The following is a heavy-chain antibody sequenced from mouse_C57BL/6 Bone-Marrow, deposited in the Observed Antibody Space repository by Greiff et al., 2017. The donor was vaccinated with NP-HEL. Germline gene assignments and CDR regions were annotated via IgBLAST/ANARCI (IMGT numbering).Heavy chain of an antibody. Sequence: QVQLQQPGAELVKPGASVKLSCKASGYSFTSYWMHWVKQRPGQGLEWIGMIHPNSGSTNYNEKFKSKATLTVDKSSSTAYMQLSSLTSEDSAVYYCARGTPFYPYYFDYWGQGTTLTVSS. CDR3: ARGTPFYPYYFDY. J-gene: IGHJ2*01. CDR2: IHPNSGST. CDR1: GYSFTSYW. V-gene: IGHV1-64*01.